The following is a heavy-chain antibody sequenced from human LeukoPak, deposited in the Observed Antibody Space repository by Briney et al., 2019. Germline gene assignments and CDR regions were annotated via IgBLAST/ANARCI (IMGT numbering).Heavy chain of an antibody. V-gene: IGHV3-23*01. CDR3: AKDDPYGGNSAGDHY. J-gene: IGHJ4*02. Sequence: GGSLRLSCAASGFTFSSYGMTWVRQAPGKGLEWVSGFSGSGDSTYYAESVKGRFTISRDNSKNTLYLQMNSLRAEDTAVYYCAKDDPYGGNSAGDHYWGQGTLVTVSS. CDR2: FSGSGDST. D-gene: IGHD4-23*01. CDR1: GFTFSSYG.